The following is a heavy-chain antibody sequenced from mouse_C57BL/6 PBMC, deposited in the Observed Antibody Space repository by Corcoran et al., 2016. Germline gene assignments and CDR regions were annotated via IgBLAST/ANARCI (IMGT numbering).Heavy chain of an antibody. CDR1: GYSFTSYY. D-gene: IGHD1-1*01. J-gene: IGHJ4*01. CDR3: AREDYGSSDAMDY. V-gene: IGHV1-66*01. Sequence: QVQLQQSGPELVKPGASVKISCKASGYSFTSYYIHWVKQRPGQGLEWIGWIYPGSGNTKYNEKFKGKATLTADTSSSTAYMQRSSLTSEDSAVYYCAREDYGSSDAMDYWGQGTSVTVSS. CDR2: IYPGSGNT.